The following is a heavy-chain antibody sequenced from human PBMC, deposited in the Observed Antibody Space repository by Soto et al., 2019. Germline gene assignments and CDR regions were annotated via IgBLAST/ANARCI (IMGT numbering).Heavy chain of an antibody. Sequence: EVQLLESGGGLVQPGGSLRLSCAASGFTFSSYAMSWVRQAPGKGLEWVSAIGGTDGSTYYADSVKGRFTISRDNSKNTLYLQMNSLRAEDMAVYYCAKRDDSSGYPYYFDYWGQGTLVTVSS. D-gene: IGHD3-22*01. V-gene: IGHV3-23*01. CDR2: IGGTDGST. CDR3: AKRDDSSGYPYYFDY. J-gene: IGHJ4*02. CDR1: GFTFSSYA.